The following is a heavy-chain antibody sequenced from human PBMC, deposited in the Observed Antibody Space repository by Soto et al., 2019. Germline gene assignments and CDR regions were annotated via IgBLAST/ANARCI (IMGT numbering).Heavy chain of an antibody. CDR3: ASISGVATPDGIDY. Sequence: GASVKVSCKASGYTFTSYDINWVRQATGQGLEWMGWMNPNSGNTGYAQKFQGRVTMTGNNSTSTAYMELSSLRSEDTAVFYCASISGVATPDGIDYWGQGTLVTVSS. CDR1: GYTFTSYD. V-gene: IGHV1-8*01. CDR2: MNPNSGNT. J-gene: IGHJ4*02. D-gene: IGHD5-12*01.